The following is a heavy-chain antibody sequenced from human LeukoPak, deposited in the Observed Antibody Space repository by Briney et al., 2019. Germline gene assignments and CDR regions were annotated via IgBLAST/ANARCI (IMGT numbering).Heavy chain of an antibody. V-gene: IGHV1-2*02. CDR2: INPNSGDT. J-gene: IGHJ4*02. CDR1: GYTFTGYF. CDR3: ARDERYDSSGYPFDC. D-gene: IGHD3-22*01. Sequence: VASVKVSCKASGYTFTGYFIHWVRQAPGQGLEWMGWINPNSGDTNYAQKFQGSVTMTRDTSSNTAYMEPSRLRSDDTAVYYCARDERYDSSGYPFDCWGQGTLVTVSS.